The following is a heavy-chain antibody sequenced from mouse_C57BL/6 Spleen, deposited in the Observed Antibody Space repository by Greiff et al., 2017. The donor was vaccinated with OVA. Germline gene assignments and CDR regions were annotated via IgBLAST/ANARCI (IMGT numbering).Heavy chain of an antibody. CDR1: GYTFTDYY. J-gene: IGHJ2*01. CDR3: ARSRLLYFDY. CDR2: INPNNGGT. D-gene: IGHD1-1*01. Sequence: EVQLQQSGPELVKPGASVKISCKASGYTFTDYYMNWVKQSHGKSLEWIGDINPNNGGTSYNQKFKGKATLTVDKSSSTAYMELRSLTSEDSAVYYCARSRLLYFDYWGQGTTLTVSS. V-gene: IGHV1-26*01.